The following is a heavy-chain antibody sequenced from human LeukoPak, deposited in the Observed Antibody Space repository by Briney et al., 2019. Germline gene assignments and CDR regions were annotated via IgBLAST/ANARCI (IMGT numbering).Heavy chain of an antibody. V-gene: IGHV4-34*01. CDR1: GESFSGYY. CDR2: INHSGST. D-gene: IGHD5-18*01. J-gene: IGHJ4*02. Sequence: PSETLSLTCAVYGESFSGYYWSWIRQPPGKGLEWIGEINHSGSTNYNPSLKSRVTISVDTSKNQFSLKLSSVTAADTAVYYCARGKRRGYGYFDYWGQGTLVTVSS. CDR3: ARGKRRGYGYFDY.